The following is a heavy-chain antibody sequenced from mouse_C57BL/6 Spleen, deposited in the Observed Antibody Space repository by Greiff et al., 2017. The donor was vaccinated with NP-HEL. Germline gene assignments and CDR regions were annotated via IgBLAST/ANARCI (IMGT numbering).Heavy chain of an antibody. CDR3: ARQEGDAWFAY. CDR2: ISSGGSYT. J-gene: IGHJ3*01. Sequence: EVHLVESGGDLVKPGGSLKLSCAASGFTFSSYGMSWVRQTPDKRLEWVATISSGGSYTYYPDSVKGRFTISRDNAKNTLYLQMSSLKSEDTAMYYCARQEGDAWFAYWGQGTLVTVSA. CDR1: GFTFSSYG. V-gene: IGHV5-6*01. D-gene: IGHD3-3*01.